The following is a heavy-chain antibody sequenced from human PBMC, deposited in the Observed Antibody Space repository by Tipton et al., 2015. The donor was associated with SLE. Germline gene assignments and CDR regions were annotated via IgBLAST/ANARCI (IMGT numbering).Heavy chain of an antibody. CDR2: IHHGGST. Sequence: TLSLTCTVSGYSISSGYYWGWIRQPPGKGLEWIGNIHHGGSTYYSPSVKSRVTISVDKAKNQFSLKLTSVTAADTAVYYCARGHIGWGFDPWGQGTLVTVSS. CDR1: GYSISSGYY. V-gene: IGHV4-38-2*02. J-gene: IGHJ5*02. D-gene: IGHD1-26*01. CDR3: ARGHIGWGFDP.